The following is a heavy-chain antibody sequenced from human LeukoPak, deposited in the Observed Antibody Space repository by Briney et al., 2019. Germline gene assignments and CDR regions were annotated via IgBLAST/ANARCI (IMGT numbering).Heavy chain of an antibody. Sequence: PSETLSLTCTVSGGSISNHWSWIRQPPGKGLEWIGYIHYSGSTNYNPSLKSRVTISVDTSKKQFSLKLSSGTAADTAVYYCARVEEGYGSGRRENYYYYYMDVWGKGTTVTISS. D-gene: IGHD3-10*01. J-gene: IGHJ6*03. CDR2: IHYSGST. CDR3: ARVEEGYGSGRRENYYYYYMDV. V-gene: IGHV4-59*01. CDR1: GGSISNH.